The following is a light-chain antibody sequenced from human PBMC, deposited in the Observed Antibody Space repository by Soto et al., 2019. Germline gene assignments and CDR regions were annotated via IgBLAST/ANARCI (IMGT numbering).Light chain of an antibody. CDR3: QQRSNWPMVT. J-gene: IGKJ3*01. Sequence: EIVLTQSPATLSLSPGERATLSCRASQSVSSYLAWYQQKPGQAPRLLIYDASNRATGIPARFSGSGSGTDFILTISSLEPEDFAVYYCQQRSNWPMVTFGPGTKVDIK. CDR2: DAS. CDR1: QSVSSY. V-gene: IGKV3-11*01.